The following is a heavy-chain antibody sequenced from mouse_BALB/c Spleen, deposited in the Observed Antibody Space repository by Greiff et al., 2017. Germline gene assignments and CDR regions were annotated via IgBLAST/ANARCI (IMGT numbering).Heavy chain of an antibody. CDR3: ARREERGIYDDPYYYAMDY. CDR2: IWWDDNK. J-gene: IGHJ4*01. D-gene: IGHD2-12*01. Sequence: QVTLKESGPGILQPSQTLSLTCSFSGFSLSTSGMGVGWIRQPSGEGLEWLAAIWWDDNKYYNPSLKSRLTISKDTSSNQVFLKITSVDTADTATYYCARREERGIYDDPYYYAMDYWGQGTSVTVSS. V-gene: IGHV8-5*01. CDR1: GFSLSTSGMG.